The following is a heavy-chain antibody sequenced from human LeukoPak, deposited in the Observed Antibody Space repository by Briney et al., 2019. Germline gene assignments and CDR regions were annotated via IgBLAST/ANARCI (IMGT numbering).Heavy chain of an antibody. J-gene: IGHJ4*02. Sequence: GESLKISCKASGYNFTSHWIGWVRQMPGKGLEWMGIIYPGDSDTRYSPSFQGQVTISADKSISTAYLQWSTLQAPDTAMYYCARGDNSGWYFFDYWGQGTLVTVSS. V-gene: IGHV5-51*01. CDR1: GYNFTSHW. CDR2: IYPGDSDT. CDR3: ARGDNSGWYFFDY. D-gene: IGHD6-19*01.